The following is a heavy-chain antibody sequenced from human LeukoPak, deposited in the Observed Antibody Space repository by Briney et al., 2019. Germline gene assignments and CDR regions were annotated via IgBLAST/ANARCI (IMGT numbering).Heavy chain of an antibody. V-gene: IGHV1-24*01. D-gene: IGHD4-23*01. CDR3: ARAYGGPAYYFDY. Sequence: ASVKVSCKVSGYSLSEVSMHWVRQTPGHGLEWMGRFDPEDEETTYAQRFQGRVTMTRDTSISTAYMELSRLNSDDTAVYYCARAYGGPAYYFDYWGQGTLVTVSS. CDR2: FDPEDEET. CDR1: GYSLSEVS. J-gene: IGHJ4*02.